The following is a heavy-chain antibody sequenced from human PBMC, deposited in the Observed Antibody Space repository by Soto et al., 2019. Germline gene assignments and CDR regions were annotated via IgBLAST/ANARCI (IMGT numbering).Heavy chain of an antibody. Sequence: QVKLVESGGGVVQPGRSLRLSCAASGFTFSIYGMHWVRQAPGKGLEWVAVISYEGSKKYYVDSVKGRFTISRDNSKNTLYLQVTSMRVEDTAVYYCAKSDTSSWYRPCFDPWGQGTLVTVSS. CDR1: GFTFSIYG. D-gene: IGHD6-19*01. CDR2: ISYEGSKK. J-gene: IGHJ5*02. V-gene: IGHV3-30*18. CDR3: AKSDTSSWYRPCFDP.